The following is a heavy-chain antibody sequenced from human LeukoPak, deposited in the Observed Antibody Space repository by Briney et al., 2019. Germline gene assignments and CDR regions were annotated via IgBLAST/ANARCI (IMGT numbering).Heavy chain of an antibody. D-gene: IGHD1-1*01. CDR3: ARGAGGYRFDP. CDR2: VYYSGST. V-gene: IGHV4-61*01. CDR1: GGSVSSANFY. J-gene: IGHJ5*02. Sequence: PSETLSLTCAVSGGSVSSANFYWSWIRQPPGKGLEWVGNVYYSGSTNYNPSIKSRVTISVDTSKKQFSLKLSSVTAADTAVYYCARGAGGYRFDPWGLGTLVTVSS.